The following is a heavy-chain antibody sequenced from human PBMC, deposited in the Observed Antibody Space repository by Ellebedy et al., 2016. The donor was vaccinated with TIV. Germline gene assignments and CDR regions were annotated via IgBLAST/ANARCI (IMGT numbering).Heavy chain of an antibody. D-gene: IGHD4-17*01. CDR1: GFTFSSYA. Sequence: GESLKISXAASGFTFSSYAMSWVRQAPGKGLEWVSAISGSGGSTYYADSVKGRFTISRDNSKNTLYLQMNSLRAEDTAVYYCAKTRYGDYDYWGQGTLVTVSS. CDR2: ISGSGGST. CDR3: AKTRYGDYDY. V-gene: IGHV3-23*01. J-gene: IGHJ4*02.